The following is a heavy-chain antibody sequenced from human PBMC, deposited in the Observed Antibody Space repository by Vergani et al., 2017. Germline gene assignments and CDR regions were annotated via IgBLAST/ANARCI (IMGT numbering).Heavy chain of an antibody. CDR3: ARSRPYCTSGSCPAI. CDR2: IYYSGST. D-gene: IGHD2-15*01. V-gene: IGHV4-59*01. CDR1: GGSISSYY. J-gene: IGHJ4*02. Sequence: QVQLQESGPGLVKPSETLSLTCTISGGSISSYYWIWIRQPPGKGLEWIGYIYYSGSTNYDSSLKSRVTMSVDTSKNQFSLKLNSVTAADTAVYYCARSRPYCTSGSCPAIWGQGTLVTVSS.